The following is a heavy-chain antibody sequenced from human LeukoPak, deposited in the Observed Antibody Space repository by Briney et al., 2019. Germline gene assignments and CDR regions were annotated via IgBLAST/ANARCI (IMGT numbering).Heavy chain of an antibody. D-gene: IGHD3-10*01. CDR3: VRGLGRGTADY. V-gene: IGHV3-21*01. CDR2: FGTRSTSI. Sequence: PGGSLRLSCTASGFTFSGYSMNWIRQAPGKGLEWVSSFGTRSTSIYHAGSVKGRFAISRDNAKNSLYLQMNSLRAEDTAVYYCVRGLGRGTADYWGQGTLVTVSS. J-gene: IGHJ4*02. CDR1: GFTFSGYS.